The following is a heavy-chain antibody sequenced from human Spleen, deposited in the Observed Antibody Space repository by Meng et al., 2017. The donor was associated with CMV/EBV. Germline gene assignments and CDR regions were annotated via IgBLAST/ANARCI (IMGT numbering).Heavy chain of an antibody. J-gene: IGHJ4*02. Sequence: GGSLRLSCAASGFTLSSYAMHWVRQAPGKGLEWVAVISYDGSNKYYAESVKGRFTISRDNSKKTLYLQMNSLRAEDTAVYYCAKYSAVGERLYYFDYWGQGTLVTVSS. CDR3: AKYSAVGERLYYFDY. CDR1: GFTLSSYA. CDR2: ISYDGSNK. D-gene: IGHD2-21*01. V-gene: IGHV3-30-3*01.